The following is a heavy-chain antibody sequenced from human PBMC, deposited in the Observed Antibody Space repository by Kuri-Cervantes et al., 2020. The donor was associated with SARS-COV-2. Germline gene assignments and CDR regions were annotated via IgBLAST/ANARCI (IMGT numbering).Heavy chain of an antibody. CDR3: ARANVVVPAAMGFDP. V-gene: IGHV1-46*01. Sequence: ASVKVSCKASGYTFTSYYMHWVRQAPGQGLEWMGIINPSGGSTSYAQKFQGRVTMTRDTSTSTVYMELSSLRSEDTAVYYCARANVVVPAAMGFDPWGQGTLVTVSS. CDR2: INPSGGST. CDR1: GYTFTSYY. J-gene: IGHJ5*02. D-gene: IGHD2-2*01.